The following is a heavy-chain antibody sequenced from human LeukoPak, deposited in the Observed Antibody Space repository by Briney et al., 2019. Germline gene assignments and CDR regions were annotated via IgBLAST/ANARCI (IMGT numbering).Heavy chain of an antibody. CDR3: ARRLLGYCSGGSCYSGYFQH. CDR2: INHSGST. Sequence: SETLSLTCAVYGGSFSGFYWSWIRQPPGKGLEWIGEINHSGSTNSNPSLKSRVTISVDTSKNQFSLKLSSVTAADTAMYYCARRLLGYCSGGSCYSGYFQHWGQGTLVTVSS. D-gene: IGHD2-15*01. CDR1: GGSFSGFY. J-gene: IGHJ1*01. V-gene: IGHV4-34*01.